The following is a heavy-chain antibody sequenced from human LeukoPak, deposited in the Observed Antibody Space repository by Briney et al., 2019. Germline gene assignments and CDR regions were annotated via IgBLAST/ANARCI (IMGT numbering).Heavy chain of an antibody. CDR1: GYTFTSYY. CDR3: ARGVIGYCCSTSCLGRGYFFDY. J-gene: IGHJ4*02. Sequence: ASVKVSCKASGYTFTSYYMHWVRQAPGQGLEWMGIINPSGGSTSYAQKFQGRVTMTRDTSTSTVYMELSSLRSEDTAAYYCARGVIGYCCSTSCLGRGYFFDYWGQGTLVTVS. CDR2: INPSGGST. V-gene: IGHV1-46*01. D-gene: IGHD2-2*01.